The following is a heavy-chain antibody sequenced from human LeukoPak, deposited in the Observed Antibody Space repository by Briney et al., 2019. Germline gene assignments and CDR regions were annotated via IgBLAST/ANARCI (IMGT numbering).Heavy chain of an antibody. V-gene: IGHV3-21*01. CDR3: ARALLIGWELLYFDY. CDR2: IRSTSTYV. CDR1: GFTFSSYD. D-gene: IGHD1-26*01. J-gene: IGHJ4*02. Sequence: GGSLRLSCAASGFTFSSYDMNWVRQAPGKGLEWVSSIRSTSTYVYYADSVKGRFTISRDNAKNSLYLQMNSLRAEDTAVYYCARALLIGWELLYFDYWGQGTLVTVSS.